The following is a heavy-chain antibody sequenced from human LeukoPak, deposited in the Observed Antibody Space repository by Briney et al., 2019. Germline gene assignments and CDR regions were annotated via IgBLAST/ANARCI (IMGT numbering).Heavy chain of an antibody. V-gene: IGHV1-2*02. CDR3: ARVGIAARPTKGNWFDP. J-gene: IGHJ5*02. CDR2: INPNSGGT. CDR1: GYTFTGYY. Sequence: ASVKVSCKASGYTFTGYYMHWVRQAPGQGLEWMGWINPNSGGTNYAQKFQGRVTMTRDTSISTAYMELSRLRSDDTAVYYCARVGIAARPTKGNWFDPWGQGTLVTVSS. D-gene: IGHD6-6*01.